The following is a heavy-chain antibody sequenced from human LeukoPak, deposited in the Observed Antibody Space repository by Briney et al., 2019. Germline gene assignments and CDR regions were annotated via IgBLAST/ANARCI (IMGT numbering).Heavy chain of an antibody. J-gene: IGHJ5*02. CDR3: ATVEPGVWGEWGVVPSNWFDP. V-gene: IGHV1-24*01. CDR2: FDPEDGET. CDR1: GYTLTELS. D-gene: IGHD2-2*01. Sequence: ASVKVSCKVSGYTLTELSMHWVRQAPGKGLEWMGGFDPEDGETIYAQKFQGRVTMTEDTSTDTAYMELSSLRSEDTAVYYCATVEPGVWGEWGVVPSNWFDPWGQGTLVTVSS.